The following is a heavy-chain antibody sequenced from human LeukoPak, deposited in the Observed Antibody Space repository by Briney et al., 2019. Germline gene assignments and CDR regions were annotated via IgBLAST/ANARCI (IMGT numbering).Heavy chain of an antibody. D-gene: IGHD2-2*01. CDR3: VRDCRGYCGSTSCRPFDS. J-gene: IGHJ4*02. CDR2: ISGSGSSL. CDR1: GFTFSSYS. Sequence: PGGSLRLSCAASGFTFSSYSMNWVRQAPGKGLEPVSYISGSGSSLSYADSVRGRFTISRDNAKNSLFLQMNSLRVEDTAIYYCVRDCRGYCGSTSCRPFDSWGRGTLVTVSS. V-gene: IGHV3-48*04.